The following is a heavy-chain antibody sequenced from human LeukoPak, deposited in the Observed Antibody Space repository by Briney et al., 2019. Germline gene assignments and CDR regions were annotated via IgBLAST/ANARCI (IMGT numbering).Heavy chain of an antibody. CDR3: ARVSDFWSGYRNFDY. D-gene: IGHD3-3*01. V-gene: IGHV3-21*01. CDR1: GFTFSSYS. CDR2: ISSSSSYI. Sequence: GGSLRLSCAASGFTFSSYSMNWVRQAPGKGLEWVSSISSSSSYIYYADSVKGRITISRDNAKNSLYLQMNSLRAEDTAVYYCARVSDFWSGYRNFDYWGQGTLVTVSS. J-gene: IGHJ4*02.